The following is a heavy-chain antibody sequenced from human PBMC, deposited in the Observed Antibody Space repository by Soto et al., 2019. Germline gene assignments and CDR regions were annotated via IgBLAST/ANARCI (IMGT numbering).Heavy chain of an antibody. CDR1: GFTFSNAW. Sequence: EVQLVESGGGLVKPGGSLRLSCAASGFTFSNAWMNWVRQAPGKGLEWVGRIKSKTDGGTTDYAAPVKGRFTISMDDSKNTLYLQMNSLKTEDTAVYYCTTVAAAGIFYFDYWGQGTLVTVSS. CDR3: TTVAAAGIFYFDY. D-gene: IGHD6-13*01. V-gene: IGHV3-15*07. J-gene: IGHJ4*02. CDR2: IKSKTDGGTT.